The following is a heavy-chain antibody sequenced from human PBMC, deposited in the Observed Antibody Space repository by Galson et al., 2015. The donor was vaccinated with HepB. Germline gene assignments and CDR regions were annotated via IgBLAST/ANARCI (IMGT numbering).Heavy chain of an antibody. V-gene: IGHV3-30-3*01. J-gene: IGHJ4*02. D-gene: IGHD3-10*01. CDR3: ARGYYGSGSYYNPYYFDY. CDR2: ISYDGSNK. CDR1: GFTFSSYA. Sequence: SLRLSCAASGFTFSSYAMHWVRQAPGKGLEWVAVISYDGSNKYYADSVKGRFTISRDNSKNTLYLQMNSLRAEDTAVYYCARGYYGSGSYYNPYYFDYWGQGALVTVSS.